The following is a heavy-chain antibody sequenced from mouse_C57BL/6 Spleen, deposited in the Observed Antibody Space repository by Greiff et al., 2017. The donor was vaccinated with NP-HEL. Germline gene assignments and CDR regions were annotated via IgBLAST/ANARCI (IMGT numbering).Heavy chain of an antibody. V-gene: IGHV1-26*01. CDR1: GYTFTDYY. CDR2: INPNNGGT. Sequence: EVQLQQSGPELVKPGASVKISCKASGYTFTDYYMNWVKQSHGKSLEWIGDINPNNGGTSYNQKFKGKATLTVDKSSSTAYMELRSLTSEDSAVYYCARSTMITTAYYYAMDYWGQGTSVTVSS. J-gene: IGHJ4*01. D-gene: IGHD2-4*01. CDR3: ARSTMITTAYYYAMDY.